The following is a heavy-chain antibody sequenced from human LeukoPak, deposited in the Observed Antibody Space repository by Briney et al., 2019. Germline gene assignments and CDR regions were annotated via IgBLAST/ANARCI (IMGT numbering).Heavy chain of an antibody. D-gene: IGHD2-2*01. CDR3: AKEIDIVVVPATNWFDP. J-gene: IGHJ5*02. V-gene: IGHV3-23*01. CDR2: ISSNGSTI. CDR1: GFTFSSYG. Sequence: GGSLRLSCAASGFTFSSYGMSWVRQAPGKGLEWVSYISSNGSTIYYADSVEGRFTISRDNSKNTLYLQMNSLRAEDTAVYYCAKEIDIVVVPATNWFDPWGQGTLVTVSS.